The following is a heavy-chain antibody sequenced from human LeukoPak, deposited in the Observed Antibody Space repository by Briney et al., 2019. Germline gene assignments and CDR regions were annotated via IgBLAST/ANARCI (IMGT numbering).Heavy chain of an antibody. V-gene: IGHV3-48*03. CDR2: IRSSGSTI. CDR3: ARARPSSWNYYYYYMDV. J-gene: IGHJ6*03. CDR1: GFTVSNNY. Sequence: GGTLRLSCAASGFTVSNNYVYWVRQAPGKGLEWVSYIRSSGSTIYNADSVRGRFTISRDNAKNSLYLQMNSLRAEDTAVYYCARARPSSWNYYYYYMDVWGKGTTVTISS. D-gene: IGHD6-13*01.